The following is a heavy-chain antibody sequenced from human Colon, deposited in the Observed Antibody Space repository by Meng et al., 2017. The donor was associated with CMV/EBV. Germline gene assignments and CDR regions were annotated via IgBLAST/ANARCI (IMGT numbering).Heavy chain of an antibody. V-gene: IGHV3-30-3*01. CDR1: GLSIRNYA. Sequence: GGSLRLSCAASGLSIRNYAMHWVRQAPGKGLEWVAAISYDGSKKHYADSVKGRFTISRDNSQNTLDLQMNSLRLEDTAVYYCARLDRYQVPYWGQGSLVTVSS. CDR3: ARLDRYQVPY. J-gene: IGHJ4*02. CDR2: ISYDGSKK. D-gene: IGHD2-2*01.